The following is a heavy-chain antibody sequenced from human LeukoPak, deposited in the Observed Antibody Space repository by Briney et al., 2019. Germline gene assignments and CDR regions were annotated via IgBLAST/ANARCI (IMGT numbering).Heavy chain of an antibody. CDR2: ISTSGDST. D-gene: IGHD6-19*01. CDR1: GFTFSSYA. Sequence: GGSLRLSCLASGFTFSSYAMHWVRQAPGKGLEYVSSISTSGDSTYYKHSMKGRFTLSRDNSKNTLYLQMSSLRPEDAAVYYCVKDGMAVAGTAPLDYWGLGILVTVSS. J-gene: IGHJ4*02. CDR3: VKDGMAVAGTAPLDY. V-gene: IGHV3-64D*08.